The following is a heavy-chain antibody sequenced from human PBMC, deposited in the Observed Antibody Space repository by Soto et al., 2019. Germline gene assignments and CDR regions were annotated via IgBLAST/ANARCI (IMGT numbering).Heavy chain of an antibody. CDR2: IYHSGST. V-gene: IGHV4-4*02. CDR3: ARGVGAGYSSGWGGGYFAY. Sequence: SETLSLTCAVSGGSISSSNWWGWVRQPPGKGLEWIGEIYHSGSTNYNPSLKSRVTISVDKSKNQFSLKLSSVTAADTAVYYCARGVGAGYSSGWGGGYFAYWGKGTLGTVSS. CDR1: GGSISSSNW. J-gene: IGHJ4*02. D-gene: IGHD6-19*01.